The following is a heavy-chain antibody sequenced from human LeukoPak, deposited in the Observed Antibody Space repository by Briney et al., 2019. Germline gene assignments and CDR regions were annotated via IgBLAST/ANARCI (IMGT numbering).Heavy chain of an antibody. CDR3: ARDRRGSGYDPGVWFDP. J-gene: IGHJ5*02. V-gene: IGHV1-18*01. CDR2: ISAYNGNT. D-gene: IGHD5-12*01. CDR1: GGTFSSYA. Sequence: ASVKVSCKASGGTFSSYAISWVRQAPGQGLEWMGWISAYNGNTNYAQKLQGRVTMITDTSTSTAYMELRSLRSDDTAVYYCARDRRGSGYDPGVWFDPWGQGTLVTVSS.